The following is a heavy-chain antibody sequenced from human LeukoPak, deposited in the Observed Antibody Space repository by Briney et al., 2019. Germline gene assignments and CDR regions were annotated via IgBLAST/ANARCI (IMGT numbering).Heavy chain of an antibody. CDR1: GFTFRNYG. V-gene: IGHV3-30*18. CDR3: AKDFRRADYYDSSGYYRMIDY. D-gene: IGHD3-22*01. J-gene: IGHJ4*02. CDR2: ISYDESDK. Sequence: GGSLRLSCAVSGFTFRNYGMHWVRQAPGKGLEWVAVISYDESDKYYGDSVEGRFTISRDNSKNTLFLQMNSLRAEDTAVYFCAKDFRRADYYDSSGYYRMIDYWGQGTLVTVSS.